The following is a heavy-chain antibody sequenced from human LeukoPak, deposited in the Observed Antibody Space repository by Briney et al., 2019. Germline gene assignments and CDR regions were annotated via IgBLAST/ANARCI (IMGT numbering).Heavy chain of an antibody. Sequence: GGSLRLSCAASGFTFSSYAMHWVRQAPGKGLEWVAVISYDGSNKYYADSVKGRFTISRDNAKNSLYLQMNSLRAEDTALYYCAKVRGYSYGYFDYWGQGTLVTVSS. CDR2: ISYDGSNK. CDR3: AKVRGYSYGYFDY. V-gene: IGHV3-30-3*01. D-gene: IGHD5-18*01. CDR1: GFTFSSYA. J-gene: IGHJ4*02.